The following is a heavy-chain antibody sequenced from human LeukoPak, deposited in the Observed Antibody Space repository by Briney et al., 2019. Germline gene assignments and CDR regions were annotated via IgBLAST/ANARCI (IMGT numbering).Heavy chain of an antibody. CDR1: GYSISSGYY. CDR3: ARWGYYDILTGYSPWYFDY. V-gene: IGHV4-38-2*01. J-gene: IGHJ4*02. D-gene: IGHD3-9*01. Sequence: SETLSLTCAVSGYSISSGYYWGWIRPPPGKGVEWIGSIYHSGSTYYNPSLKSRVTISVDTSKNQFSLKLSSVTAADTAVYYCARWGYYDILTGYSPWYFDYWGQGTLVTVSS. CDR2: IYHSGST.